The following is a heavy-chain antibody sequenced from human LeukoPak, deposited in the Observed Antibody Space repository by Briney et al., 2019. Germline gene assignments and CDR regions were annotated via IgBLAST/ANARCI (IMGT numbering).Heavy chain of an antibody. CDR1: GFTFSSYG. V-gene: IGHV3-33*06. J-gene: IGHJ5*02. Sequence: GGSLRLSCAASGFTFSSYGMHWVRQAPGKGLEWVAVIWYDGSNKYYADSVKGRFTISRDNSKNTLHLQMNSLRAEDTAVYYCAKADKWLVPASWGQGTLVTVSS. CDR2: IWYDGSNK. CDR3: AKADKWLVPAS. D-gene: IGHD6-19*01.